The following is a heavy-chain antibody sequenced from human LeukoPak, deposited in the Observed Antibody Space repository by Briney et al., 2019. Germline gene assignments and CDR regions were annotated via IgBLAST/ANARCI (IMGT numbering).Heavy chain of an antibody. D-gene: IGHD2-15*01. V-gene: IGHV4-34*01. J-gene: IGHJ5*02. CDR3: ARGKEDIVVVVAATRTTREFDP. CDR1: GGSFSGYY. CDR2: INHSGST. Sequence: SETLSLTCAVYGGSFSGYYWSWIRQPPGKGLEWIGEINHSGSTNYNPSLKSRVTISVDTSKNQFSLKLSSVTAADTAVYYCARGKEDIVVVVAATRTTREFDPWGQGTLVTVSS.